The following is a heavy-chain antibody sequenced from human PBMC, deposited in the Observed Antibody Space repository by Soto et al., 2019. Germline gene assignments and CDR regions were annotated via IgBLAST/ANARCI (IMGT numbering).Heavy chain of an antibody. V-gene: IGHV4-61*01. J-gene: IGHJ5*02. CDR2: IYYSGST. CDR1: GGSVSSGSYY. CDR3: ARGREGYCSSTSCSNWFDP. D-gene: IGHD2-2*01. Sequence: QVQLQESGPGLVKPSETLSLTCTVSGGSVSSGSYYWSWIRQPPGKGLEWIGYIYYSGSTNYNPSLQSRVTISVDTSKNQFSLKLSSVTAADTAVYYCARGREGYCSSTSCSNWFDPWGQGTLVTVSS.